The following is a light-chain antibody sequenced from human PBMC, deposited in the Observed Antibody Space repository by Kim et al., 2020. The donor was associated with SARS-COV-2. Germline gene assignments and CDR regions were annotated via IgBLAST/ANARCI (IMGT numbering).Light chain of an antibody. J-gene: IGLJ2*01. CDR1: SSNIGSQP. CDR2: SND. V-gene: IGLV1-44*01. CDR3: AAWDDSLNGVV. Sequence: GQRLNISCSVTSSNIGSQPVNWDQPLPGTAPRLLIYSNDQRPSGVADRFSGSKSGTSASLAISGLQSEDEANYYCAAWDDSLNGVVFGGGTQLTVL.